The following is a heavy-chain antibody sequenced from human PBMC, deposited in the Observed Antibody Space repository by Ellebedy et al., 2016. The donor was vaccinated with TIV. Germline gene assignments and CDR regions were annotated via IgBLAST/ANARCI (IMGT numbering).Heavy chain of an antibody. CDR3: AREQNSGYDWNYYYGMDV. V-gene: IGHV3-48*02. CDR1: GFTFSSYS. D-gene: IGHD5-12*01. Sequence: PGGSLRLSCAASGFTFSSYSMNWVRQAPGKGLEWVSYISSSSSTIYYADSVKGRFTISRDNAKNSLYLQMNSLRDEDTAVYYCAREQNSGYDWNYYYGMDVWGQGTTVTFSS. J-gene: IGHJ6*02. CDR2: ISSSSSTI.